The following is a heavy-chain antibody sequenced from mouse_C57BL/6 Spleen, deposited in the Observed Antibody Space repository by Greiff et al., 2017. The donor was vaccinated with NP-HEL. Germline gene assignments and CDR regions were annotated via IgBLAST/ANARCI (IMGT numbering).Heavy chain of an antibody. V-gene: IGHV1-82*01. CDR1: GYAFSSSW. J-gene: IGHJ4*01. CDR2: IYPGDGDT. D-gene: IGHD2-3*01. CDR3: ARSGGYYRYYYAMDY. Sequence: QVQLKESGPELVKPGASVKISCKASGYAFSSSWMNWVKQRPGKGLEWIGRIYPGDGDTNYNGKFKGKATLTADKSSSTAYMQLSSLTSEDSAVYFCARSGGYYRYYYAMDYWGQGTSVTVSS.